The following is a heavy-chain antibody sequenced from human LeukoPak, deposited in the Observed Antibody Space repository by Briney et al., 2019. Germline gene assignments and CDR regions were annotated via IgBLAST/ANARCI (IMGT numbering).Heavy chain of an antibody. CDR3: VRDKFGTLIYGSSCFDS. CDR1: GFTFSSYW. CDR2: INSDGSSA. J-gene: IGHJ4*02. D-gene: IGHD6-6*01. Sequence: GGSLSLSCAASGFTFSSYWMHWVRQAPGKGLVWVSRINSDGSSAIYADSVKGRFTFSRDNAKNTLYLQMNSLRAEDTAVYYCVRDKFGTLIYGSSCFDSWGQGTLVTVSS. V-gene: IGHV3-74*01.